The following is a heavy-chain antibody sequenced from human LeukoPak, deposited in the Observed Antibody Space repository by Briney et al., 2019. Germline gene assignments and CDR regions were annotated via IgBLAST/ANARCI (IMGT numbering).Heavy chain of an antibody. CDR1: GDSISSGGYY. J-gene: IGHJ5*02. Sequence: SETLSLTCTVSGDSISSGGYYWSWIRQHPGTGLEWIGFIHYSGITYYNPSLKSRVTISVDTSKNQFSLRLSSVTAADTAVYFCARGGGSSWCPNWFDPWGQGTLVTVSS. CDR3: ARGGGSSWCPNWFDP. CDR2: IHYSGIT. V-gene: IGHV4-31*03. D-gene: IGHD6-13*01.